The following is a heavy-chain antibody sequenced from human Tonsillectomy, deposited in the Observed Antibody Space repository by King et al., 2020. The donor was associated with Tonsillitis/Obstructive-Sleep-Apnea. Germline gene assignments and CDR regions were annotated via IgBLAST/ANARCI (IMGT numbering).Heavy chain of an antibody. CDR3: AREFSSGWLSGAFDI. D-gene: IGHD6-19*01. J-gene: IGHJ3*02. CDR1: GFTFSSYS. V-gene: IGHV3-48*02. Sequence: VQLVESGGGLVQPGGSLRLSCAASGFTFSSYSMNWVRQAPGKGLEWVSYISSSSSTIYYADPVKGRFTISRDNAKNSLYLQMNSLRDEDTAVYYCAREFSSGWLSGAFDIWGQGTMVTVSS. CDR2: ISSSSSTI.